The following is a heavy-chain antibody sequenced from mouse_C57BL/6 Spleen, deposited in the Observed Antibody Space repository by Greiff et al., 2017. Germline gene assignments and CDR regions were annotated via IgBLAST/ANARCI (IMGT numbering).Heavy chain of an antibody. J-gene: IGHJ4*01. D-gene: IGHD1-1*01. CDR2: IYPGGGYT. V-gene: IGHV1-63*01. CDR1: GYTFTNYW. Sequence: QVQLKESGAELVRPGTSVKMSCKASGYTFTNYWIGWAKQRPGHGLEWIGDIYPGGGYTNYNEKFKGKATLTADKSSSTAYMQFSSLTSEDSAIYYWARSGSLLGSDYYYAMDYWGQGTSVTVSS. CDR3: ARSGSLLGSDYYYAMDY.